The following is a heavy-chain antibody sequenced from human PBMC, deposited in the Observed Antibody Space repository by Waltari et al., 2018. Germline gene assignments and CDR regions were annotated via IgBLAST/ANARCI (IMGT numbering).Heavy chain of an antibody. D-gene: IGHD5-12*01. CDR3: ARSLRRATTITDY. CDR2: INPSAGRT. CDR1: GYTFTSYD. V-gene: IGHV1-46*01. Sequence: QVQLGQAGAEVKKPGASGKVACKAAGYTFTSYDMHGGRQAPGQGLEWMGIINPSAGRTSYAQKFQGRVTMTRDPSTSTVYMELSSLRSEDTAVYYCARSLRRATTITDYWGQGTLVTVSS. J-gene: IGHJ4*02.